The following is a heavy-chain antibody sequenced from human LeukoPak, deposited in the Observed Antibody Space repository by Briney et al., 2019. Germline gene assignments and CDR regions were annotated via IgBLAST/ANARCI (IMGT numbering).Heavy chain of an antibody. Sequence: SQTLSLTCTVSGGSISSGSYYWSWIRQPAGKGLEWIGRIYTSGSTIYNPSLKSRVTISVDTSKNQFSLKLSSVTAADTAVYYCARGTSPIVVVVAASRDHWFDPWGQGTLVTVSS. CDR2: IYTSGST. CDR3: ARGTSPIVVVVAASRDHWFDP. D-gene: IGHD2-15*01. J-gene: IGHJ5*02. CDR1: GGSISSGSYY. V-gene: IGHV4-61*02.